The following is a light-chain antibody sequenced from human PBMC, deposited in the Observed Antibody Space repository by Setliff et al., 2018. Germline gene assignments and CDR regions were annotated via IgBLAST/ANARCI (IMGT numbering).Light chain of an antibody. CDR2: EVS. CDR1: SSDVGGYNY. Sequence: QSVLTQPPSASGSPGQSVTVSCTGTSSDVGGYNYVSWYQQHPGKAPKLMIYEVSKRPSGVPDRFSGSKSGNTASLTVSGLQAEDEADYYCSSYAGSNTPYVFGT. J-gene: IGLJ1*01. CDR3: SSYAGSNTPYV. V-gene: IGLV2-8*01.